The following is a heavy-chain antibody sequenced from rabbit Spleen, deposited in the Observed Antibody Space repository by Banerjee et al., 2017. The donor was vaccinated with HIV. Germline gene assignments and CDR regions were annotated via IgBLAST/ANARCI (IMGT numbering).Heavy chain of an antibody. D-gene: IGHD6-1*01. CDR1: GFDFSSYYM. Sequence: EQLKESGGGLVQPGGSLKLSCKGSGFDFSSYYMSWVRQAPGKGLEWIGYIDPFFGTTYYANWVNGRFTISKTSSTTVTLQMTSLTAADTATYFCATDTYGVGAFDLWGQGTLVTVS. J-gene: IGHJ4*01. V-gene: IGHV1S39*01. CDR2: IDPFFGTT. CDR3: ATDTYGVGAFDL.